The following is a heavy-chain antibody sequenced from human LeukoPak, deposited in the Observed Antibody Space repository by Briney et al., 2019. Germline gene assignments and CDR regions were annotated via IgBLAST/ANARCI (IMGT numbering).Heavy chain of an antibody. CDR1: GFTFTKFW. J-gene: IGHJ4*02. Sequence: GGSLRLSCEASGFTFTKFWMSWVRQAPGKGLEWVANIQEDGKKENYVDSVRGRFTISRDNAKNSIYLQMNSLRVEDTAVYYCAKDIVGGGDDYWGQGTLVTVSS. CDR2: IQEDGKKE. CDR3: AKDIVGGGDDY. V-gene: IGHV3-7*01. D-gene: IGHD2-21*02.